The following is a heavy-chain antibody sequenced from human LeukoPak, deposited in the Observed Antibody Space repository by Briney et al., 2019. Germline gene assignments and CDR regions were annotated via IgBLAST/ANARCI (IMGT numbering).Heavy chain of an antibody. V-gene: IGHV4-31*03. CDR3: ARGHPQGPRSNWFDP. CDR2: IYYSGSA. CDR1: GGSISSGGYY. J-gene: IGHJ5*02. Sequence: PSQTLSLTCTVSGGSISSGGYYWSWIRQHPGKGLEWIGYIYYSGSANYNPSLKSRVTISVDTSKNQFSLKLSSVTAADTAVYYCARGHPQGPRSNWFDPWGQGTLVTVSS.